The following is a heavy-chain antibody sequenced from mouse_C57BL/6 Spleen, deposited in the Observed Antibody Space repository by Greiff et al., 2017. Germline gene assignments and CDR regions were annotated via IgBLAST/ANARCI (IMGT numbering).Heavy chain of an antibody. V-gene: IGHV1-59*01. Sequence: QVQLQQPGAELVRPGTSVKLSCKASGYTFTSYWMHWVKQRPGQGLEWIGVIDPSDSYTNYNQKFKGKATLTVDTSSSTAYMQLSSLTSEDSAVYYCARSIYDGYSYAMDYWGQGTSVTVSS. D-gene: IGHD2-3*01. CDR3: ARSIYDGYSYAMDY. J-gene: IGHJ4*01. CDR2: IDPSDSYT. CDR1: GYTFTSYW.